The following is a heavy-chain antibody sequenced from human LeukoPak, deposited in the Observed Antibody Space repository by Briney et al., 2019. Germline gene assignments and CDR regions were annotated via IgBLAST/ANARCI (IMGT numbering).Heavy chain of an antibody. V-gene: IGHV1-69*13. D-gene: IGHD3-9*01. CDR2: IIPIFGTA. Sequence: ASVKVSCKASGGTFSSYAISWVRQAPGQGLEWMGGIIPIFGTANYAQKFQGRVTITADESTSTAYMELSSLRSEDAAVYYCARGYDILYPFDYWGQGTLVTVSS. CDR3: ARGYDILYPFDY. J-gene: IGHJ4*02. CDR1: GGTFSSYA.